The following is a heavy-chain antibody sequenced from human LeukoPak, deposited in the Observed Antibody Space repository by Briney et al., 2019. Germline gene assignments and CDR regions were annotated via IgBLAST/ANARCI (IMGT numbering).Heavy chain of an antibody. J-gene: IGHJ6*04. CDR2: ISAYNGNT. CDR1: GYSFTSYG. CDR3: ARGGIPPDQMDA. Sequence: ASVKVSCKASGYSFTSYGITWVRQAPGQGLEWMGWISAYNGNTNYAQKLQGRVTMTTDSSTNTASMELRSLRSDDSAVYYCARGGIPPDQMDAWGKGTPVTVSS. D-gene: IGHD2-2*02. V-gene: IGHV1-18*01.